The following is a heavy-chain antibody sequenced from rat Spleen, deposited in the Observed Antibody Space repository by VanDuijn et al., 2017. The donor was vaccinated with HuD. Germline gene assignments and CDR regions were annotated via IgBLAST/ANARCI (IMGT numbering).Heavy chain of an antibody. V-gene: IGHV5-19*01. J-gene: IGHJ3*01. D-gene: IGHD1-4*01. Sequence: EVKLVESGGGLVQPGRSLKLSCAASGFTFSNYGMHWIRQAPTKGLDWVASISPSGGSTHYRDSAKGRFTISRDSAKSNLYLQMDSLRSEDTATYYCATAGSRVSRFAYWGQGTLVTVSS. CDR2: ISPSGGST. CDR1: GFTFSNYG. CDR3: ATAGSRVSRFAY.